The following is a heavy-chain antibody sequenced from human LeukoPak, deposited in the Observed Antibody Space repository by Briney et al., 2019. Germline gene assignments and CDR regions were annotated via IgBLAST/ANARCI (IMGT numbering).Heavy chain of an antibody. J-gene: IGHJ4*02. CDR2: IRSKAYGGTT. V-gene: IGHV3-49*04. Sequence: LSLTCTVSGGSISSYYWSWVRQAPGKGLEWVGFIRSKAYGGTTEYAASVKGRFTISRDDSKSIAYLQMNSLKTEDTAVYYCTRESLPRGDDYWGQGTLVTVSS. D-gene: IGHD3-16*01. CDR1: GGSISSYY. CDR3: TRESLPRGDDY.